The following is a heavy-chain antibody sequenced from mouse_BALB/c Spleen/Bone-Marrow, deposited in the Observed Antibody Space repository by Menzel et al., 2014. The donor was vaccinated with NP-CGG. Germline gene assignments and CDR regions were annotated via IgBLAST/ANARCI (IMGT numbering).Heavy chain of an antibody. J-gene: IGHJ2*01. D-gene: IGHD2-3*01. Sequence: EVKLEESGGGLVQPGGSLKLSCAASGFDFRRYWMSWVRRAPGKRLEWIGEINPESSTINYTPSLKDKSIISRDNAKNTLYLQMSKVRSEDTALYYCARLGYYGYFVDWGQGTTLTVSS. CDR3: ARLGYYGYFVD. CDR2: INPESSTI. CDR1: GFDFRRYW. V-gene: IGHV4-1*02.